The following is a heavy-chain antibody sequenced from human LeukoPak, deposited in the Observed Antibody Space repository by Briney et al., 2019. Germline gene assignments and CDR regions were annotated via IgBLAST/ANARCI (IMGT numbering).Heavy chain of an antibody. CDR2: LHYSGST. CDR1: GGSISSGNYY. J-gene: IGHJ4*02. V-gene: IGHV4-39*07. D-gene: IGHD4-23*01. Sequence: SETLSLTCTGSGGSISSGNYYWAWIRQPPGKGLEWIGSLHYSGSTYYNPSLKSPVTISVDTSNNQFSPKLSSVIAADTAVYFCARDYGGNGYFDLWGQGTLVTVSS. CDR3: ARDYGGNGYFDL.